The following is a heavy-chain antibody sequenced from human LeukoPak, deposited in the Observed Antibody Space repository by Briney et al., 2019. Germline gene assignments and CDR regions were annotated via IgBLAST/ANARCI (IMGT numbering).Heavy chain of an antibody. CDR2: IYYSGST. J-gene: IGHJ5*02. V-gene: IGHV4-31*03. CDR1: GGSISSGGYY. CDR3: ARSPPFDCGGGCSSFWFDP. D-gene: IGHD2-21*02. Sequence: PSQTLSLTCTVSGGSISSGGYYWSWIRQRPGKGLEWIGYIYYSGSTYYNPSLKSRVTISVDTSKNQFSLKLSSVTAADTAVYYCARSPPFDCGGGCSSFWFDPWGQGTLVTVSS.